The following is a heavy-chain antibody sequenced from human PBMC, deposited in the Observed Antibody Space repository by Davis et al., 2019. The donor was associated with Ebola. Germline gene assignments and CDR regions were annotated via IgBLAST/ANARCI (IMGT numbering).Heavy chain of an antibody. CDR3: ARRDYGDYGAF. CDR2: ISAFSGNT. V-gene: IGHV1-18*01. D-gene: IGHD4-17*01. Sequence: AASVKVSCKASGYPFTSYGISWVRQAPGQGLEWMGWISAFSGNTNYAQQLQGRVTMTTDTSTSTAYMELRRLRSGDTAVYYCARRDYGDYGAFWGQGTLVTVSS. J-gene: IGHJ4*02. CDR1: GYPFTSYG.